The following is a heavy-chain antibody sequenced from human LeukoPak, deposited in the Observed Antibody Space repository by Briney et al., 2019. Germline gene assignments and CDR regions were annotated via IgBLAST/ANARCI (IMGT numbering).Heavy chain of an antibody. CDR1: GYTFTSYG. J-gene: IGHJ5*02. Sequence: ASVKVSCKASGYTFTSYGISWVRQAPGQGPEWMGWISAYNGNTNYAQKLQGRVTMTTDTSTSTAYMELRSLRSDDTAVYYCAGMIYCSSTSCQYNWFDPWGQGTLVTVSS. CDR2: ISAYNGNT. D-gene: IGHD2-2*01. V-gene: IGHV1-18*01. CDR3: AGMIYCSSTSCQYNWFDP.